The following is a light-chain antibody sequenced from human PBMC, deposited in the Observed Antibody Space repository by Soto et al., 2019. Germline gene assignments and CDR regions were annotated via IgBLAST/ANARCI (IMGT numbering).Light chain of an antibody. Sequence: DIQLTQSPSSLSASVGDRVTLACQASQDIARSLSWFQQKPGKAPNLLIYAASNLEAGVPSRFSAGGSGINFSLIIRSLQPQDIATSYCQQYHTFPYTFGRGTKL. J-gene: IGKJ2*01. CDR2: AAS. V-gene: IGKV1-33*01. CDR3: QQYHTFPYT. CDR1: QDIARS.